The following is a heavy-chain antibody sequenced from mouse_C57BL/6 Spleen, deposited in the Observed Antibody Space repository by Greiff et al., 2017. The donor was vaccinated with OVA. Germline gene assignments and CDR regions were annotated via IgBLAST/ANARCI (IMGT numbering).Heavy chain of an antibody. V-gene: IGHV1-81*01. CDR3: ARAVITTVYFDY. CDR1: GYTFTSYG. CDR2: IYPRSGNT. Sequence: VQLQQSGAELARPGASVKLSCKASGYTFTSYGISWVKQRTGQGLEWIGEIYPRSGNTYYNEKFKGKATLTADKSSSTAYMELRSLTSEDSAVYFCARAVITTVYFDYWGQGTTLTVSS. D-gene: IGHD1-1*01. J-gene: IGHJ2*01.